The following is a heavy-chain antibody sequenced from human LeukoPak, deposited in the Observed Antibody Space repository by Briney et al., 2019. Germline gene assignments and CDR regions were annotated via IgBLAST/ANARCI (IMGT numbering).Heavy chain of an antibody. V-gene: IGHV3-48*01. CDR1: GFTFSSYS. CDR3: ARGEDFWSGSYFDY. D-gene: IGHD3-3*01. J-gene: IGHJ4*02. Sequence: GGSLRLSCAASGFTFSSYSMNWVRQAPGKGLEGVSYISRSSSTIYYADSVKGRFTISRDNAKNSLYLQMNSLRAEDTAVYYCARGEDFWSGSYFDYWGQGTLVTVSS. CDR2: ISRSSSTI.